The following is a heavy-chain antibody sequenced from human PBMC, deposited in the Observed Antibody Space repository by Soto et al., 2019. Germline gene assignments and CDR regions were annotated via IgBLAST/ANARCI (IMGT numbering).Heavy chain of an antibody. V-gene: IGHV3-23*01. CDR2: ISGSGGST. J-gene: IGHJ6*02. CDR3: AKVTKRAAAGRYEYYKYGMDV. Sequence: GSLRLSCAASGFTFSSYAMSWVRQAPGKGLEWFSAISGSGGSTYDADSVKGRFTISRDNSKNTLYLQMNSLRSEDTAVYYCAKVTKRAAAGRYEYYKYGMDVWGQGTTVTVSS. D-gene: IGHD6-13*01. CDR1: GFTFSSYA.